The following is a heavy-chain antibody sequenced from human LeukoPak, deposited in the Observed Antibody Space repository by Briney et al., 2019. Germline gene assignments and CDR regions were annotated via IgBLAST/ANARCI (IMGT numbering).Heavy chain of an antibody. V-gene: IGHV3-7*01. CDR3: ARGWGERGKCRGGTCNNPQFVY. CDR1: GFTFDYYW. D-gene: IGHD2-15*01. J-gene: IGHJ4*02. Sequence: GGSLRLSCAASGFTFDYYWMTWVRQAPGKGLEWLANIKESVSEKYYVDSVKGRFTISRDNAKNSLYLQMNSLRVEDTAVYYCARGWGERGKCRGGTCNNPQFVYWGRATLVTVSS. CDR2: IKESVSEK.